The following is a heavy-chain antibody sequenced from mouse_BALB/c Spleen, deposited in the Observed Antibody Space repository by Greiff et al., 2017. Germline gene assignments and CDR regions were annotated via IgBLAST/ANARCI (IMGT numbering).Heavy chain of an antibody. CDR1: GYSITSDYA. CDR2: ISYSGST. CDR3: ARRGGNYNYAMDY. Sequence: EVKLLESGPGLVKPSQSLSLTCTVTGYSITSDYAWNWIRQFPGNKLEWMGYISYSGSTSYNPSLKSRISITRDTSKNQFFLQLKSVTTEDTATYYCARRGGNYNYAMDYWGQGTSATVAS. D-gene: IGHD2-1*01. J-gene: IGHJ4*01. V-gene: IGHV3-2*02.